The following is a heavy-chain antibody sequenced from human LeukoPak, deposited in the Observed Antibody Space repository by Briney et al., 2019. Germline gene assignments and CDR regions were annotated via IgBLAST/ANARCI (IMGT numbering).Heavy chain of an antibody. CDR1: GFTFSSYE. D-gene: IGHD4-17*01. V-gene: IGHV3-48*03. J-gene: IGHJ4*02. CDR2: ISSSGSTI. CDR3: AKGRGTTVTAAANY. Sequence: PGGSLRLSCAASGFTFSSYEMNWVRQAPGKGLEWVSYISSSGSTIYYADSVKGRFTISRDNSKNTLFLQFNSLRADDTAVYYCAKGRGTTVTAAANYWGQGTLVTVSS.